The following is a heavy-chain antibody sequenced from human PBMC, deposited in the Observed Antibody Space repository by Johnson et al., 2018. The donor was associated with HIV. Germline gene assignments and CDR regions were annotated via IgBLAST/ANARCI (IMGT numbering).Heavy chain of an antibody. J-gene: IGHJ3*02. CDR1: GFTFSDYF. Sequence: VQLVESGGGLVKPGGSLRLSCKASGFTFSDYFMSWIRQAPGKGLECISYISSSGSSIYYTDSLKGRFTISRDNAKNSLYLQMNSLKAEDTGVYYCARDSTPWGGDFVGYGYGLDMWGQGTTVAVSS. D-gene: IGHD5-18*01. CDR2: ISSSGSSI. V-gene: IGHV3-11*04. CDR3: ARDSTPWGGDFVGYGYGLDM.